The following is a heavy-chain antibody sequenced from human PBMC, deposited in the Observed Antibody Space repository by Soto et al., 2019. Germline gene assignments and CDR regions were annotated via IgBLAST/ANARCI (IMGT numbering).Heavy chain of an antibody. D-gene: IGHD6-13*01. CDR2: ISGSGSNP. CDR3: AKDRRIHKYSSPSTFDY. J-gene: IGHJ4*02. V-gene: IGHV3-23*01. CDR1: GFTFSSYA. Sequence: GGSLRLSCAASGFTFSSYAMSWVRQAPGQGLEWVSAISGSGSNPYYADSVKGRFTISRDNSKNTLYLQMNSLRAEDTALYYCAKDRRIHKYSSPSTFDYWGQGTLVTGSS.